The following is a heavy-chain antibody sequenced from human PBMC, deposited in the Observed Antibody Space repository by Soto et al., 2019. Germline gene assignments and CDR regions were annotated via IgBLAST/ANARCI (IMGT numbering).Heavy chain of an antibody. J-gene: IGHJ4*02. CDR2: ISYDGSNK. CDR3: AKDFYYGSGSPFDY. Sequence: PGGSLRLSCAASGFTFSSYGMHWVRQAPGKGLEWVAVISYDGSNKYYADSVKGRFTISRDNSKNTLYLQMNSLRAEDTAVYYCAKDFYYGSGSPFDYWGQGTLVTVSS. D-gene: IGHD3-10*01. CDR1: GFTFSSYG. V-gene: IGHV3-30*18.